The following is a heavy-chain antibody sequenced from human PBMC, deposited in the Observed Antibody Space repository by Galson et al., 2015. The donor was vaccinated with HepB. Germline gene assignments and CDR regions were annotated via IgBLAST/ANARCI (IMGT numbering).Heavy chain of an antibody. CDR2: ISYDGINK. J-gene: IGHJ4*03. V-gene: IGHV3-30*18. D-gene: IGHD6-19*01. CDR3: AKETVSGWWVNYFDC. Sequence: SLRLSCAASGFTFRSHGMHWVRQAPGKGLEWVAVISYDGINKYYADSVKGRFTISRDNSKNTLSLQMNSLRAEDTALYYCAKETVSGWWVNYFDCWGQGTTVTVSS. CDR1: GFTFRSHG.